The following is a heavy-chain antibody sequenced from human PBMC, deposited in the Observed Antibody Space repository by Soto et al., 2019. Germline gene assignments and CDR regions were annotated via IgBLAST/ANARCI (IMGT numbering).Heavy chain of an antibody. J-gene: IGHJ6*03. CDR2: INHSGST. CDR1: GGSFSGYY. V-gene: IGHV4-34*01. CDR3: ARGGRGRLWYYYYMDV. D-gene: IGHD2-21*01. Sequence: SETLSLTCAVYGGSFSGYYWSWIRQPPGKGLEWIGEINHSGSTNYNPSLKSRVTISVDTSKNQFSLKLSSVTAADTALYYCARGGRGRLWYYYYMDVWGKGTTVTVSS.